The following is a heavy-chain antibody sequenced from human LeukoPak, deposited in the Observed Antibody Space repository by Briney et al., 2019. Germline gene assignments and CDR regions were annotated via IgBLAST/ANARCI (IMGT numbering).Heavy chain of an antibody. CDR3: ARLETGHSGSYWDFYFDY. J-gene: IGHJ4*02. V-gene: IGHV1-69*13. CDR2: IIPIFGTA. Sequence: ASVKVSCKASGGTFSSYAISWVRQAPGQGLEWMGGIIPIFGTANYAQKFQGRVTITADESTSTAYMELSSLRSEDTAVYYCARLETGHSGSYWDFYFDYWGQGTLVTVSS. CDR1: GGTFSSYA. D-gene: IGHD1-26*01.